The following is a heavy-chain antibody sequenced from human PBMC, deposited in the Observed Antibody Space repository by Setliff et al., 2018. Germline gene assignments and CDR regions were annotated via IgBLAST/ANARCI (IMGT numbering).Heavy chain of an antibody. CDR3: AYDSSGYYPGY. CDR1: GHTFITFG. CDR2: ISAYSDDT. Sequence: GASVKVSCKASGHTFITFGISWVRQAPGQGLVWMGWISAYSDDTKYAEKFQGRVTMTMDTSTGTAYMELRSLRSDDTAVYICAYDSSGYYPGYWGQGTLVTVSS. V-gene: IGHV1-18*01. D-gene: IGHD3-22*01. J-gene: IGHJ4*02.